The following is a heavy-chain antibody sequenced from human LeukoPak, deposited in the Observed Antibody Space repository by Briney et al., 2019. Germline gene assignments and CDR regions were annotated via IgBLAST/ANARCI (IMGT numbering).Heavy chain of an antibody. CDR2: ISWNSGSI. V-gene: IGHV3-9*01. D-gene: IGHD4-17*01. CDR3: AKDISTVTTAYYYGMDV. Sequence: SGGSLRLSCAASGFTFSSYAMHWVRQAPGKGLEWVSGISWNSGSIGYADSVKGRFTISRDNAKNSLYLQMNSLRAEDTALYYCAKDISTVTTAYYYGMDVWGQGTTVTVSS. J-gene: IGHJ6*02. CDR1: GFTFSSYA.